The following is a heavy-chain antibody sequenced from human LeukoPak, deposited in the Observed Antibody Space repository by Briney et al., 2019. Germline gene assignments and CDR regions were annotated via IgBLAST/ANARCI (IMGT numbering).Heavy chain of an antibody. CDR3: ARGNTVTKHYDY. D-gene: IGHD4-17*01. Sequence: SVKVSCKASGGTFSSYAISWVRQAPGQGLEWMGGIIPIFGTANYAQKFQGRVKITADESTSTAYMELSSLRSEDTAVYYCARGNTVTKHYDYWGQGTLVTVSS. CDR1: GGTFSSYA. CDR2: IIPIFGTA. J-gene: IGHJ4*02. V-gene: IGHV1-69*01.